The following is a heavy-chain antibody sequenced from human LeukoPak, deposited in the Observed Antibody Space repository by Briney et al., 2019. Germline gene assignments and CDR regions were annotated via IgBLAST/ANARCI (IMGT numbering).Heavy chain of an antibody. Sequence: SETLSLTCTVSGGSISSYYWSWIRQPPGKGLEWIGYIYYSGSTNYNPSLKSRVTISVDTSKNQFSLKLSPVTAADTAVYYCARMPSFTFGGVHFDYWGQGTLVTVSS. CDR2: IYYSGST. CDR1: GGSISSYY. CDR3: ARMPSFTFGGVHFDY. D-gene: IGHD3-16*01. J-gene: IGHJ4*02. V-gene: IGHV4-59*08.